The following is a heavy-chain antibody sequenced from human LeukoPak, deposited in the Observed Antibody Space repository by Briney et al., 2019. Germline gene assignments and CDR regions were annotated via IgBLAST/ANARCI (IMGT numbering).Heavy chain of an antibody. CDR2: ISAYNGNT. CDR1: GYTFTSYG. D-gene: IGHD3-22*01. CDR3: ARRRYYDSSGYYFDY. J-gene: IGHJ4*02. V-gene: IGHV1-18*01. Sequence: ASVKVSCKASGYTFTSYGISWVRQAPRQGLEWMGWISAYNGNTNYAQKLQGRVTMTTDTSTSTAYMELRSLRSDDTAVYYCARRRYYDSSGYYFDYWGQGTLVTVSS.